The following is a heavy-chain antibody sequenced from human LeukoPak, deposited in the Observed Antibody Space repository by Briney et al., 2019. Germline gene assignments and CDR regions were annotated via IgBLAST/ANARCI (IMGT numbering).Heavy chain of an antibody. CDR2: IGTAGDT. Sequence: GGSLRLSCAASEFTFSSYDMYWVRQATGKGLEWVSPIGTAGDTYSPGSVKGRFTISRDNSKNTLYLQMNSLRAEDTAIYYCAREGVSCGGGCYSLSDYWGQGTLVTVSS. J-gene: IGHJ4*02. CDR3: AREGVSCGGGCYSLSDY. D-gene: IGHD2-21*02. V-gene: IGHV3-13*01. CDR1: EFTFSSYD.